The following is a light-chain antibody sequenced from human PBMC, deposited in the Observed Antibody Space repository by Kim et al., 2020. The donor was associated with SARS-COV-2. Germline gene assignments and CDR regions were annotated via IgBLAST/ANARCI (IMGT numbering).Light chain of an antibody. V-gene: IGLV9-49*01. CDR3: GADHGSGWGVV. J-gene: IGLJ2*01. CDR1: SGYSNDQ. CDR2: VGTGGIVG. Sequence: LTCTLSSGYSNDQVDWYQQRPGKGPRFVMRVGTGGIVGSKGDGIPDRFSVLGSGLNRYLTIKNIQEEDESDYHCGADHGSGWGVVFGGGTQLTVL.